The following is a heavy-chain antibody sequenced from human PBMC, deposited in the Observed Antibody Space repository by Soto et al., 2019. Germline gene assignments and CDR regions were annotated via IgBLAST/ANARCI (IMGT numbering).Heavy chain of an antibody. CDR1: GGFISSGDYY. V-gene: IGHV4-31*03. CDR2: IYYSGST. J-gene: IGHJ5*02. Sequence: QVQLQESGPGLVKPSQTLSLTCTVSGGFISSGDYYWNWIRQHPGKGLEWIGYIYYSGSTYYNPSLKSRGTISVDTSKNPFSLKLRSVTAADTAVYYWARFWSGSRQGFDPWGQGTLVTVSS. D-gene: IGHD3-3*01. CDR3: ARFWSGSRQGFDP.